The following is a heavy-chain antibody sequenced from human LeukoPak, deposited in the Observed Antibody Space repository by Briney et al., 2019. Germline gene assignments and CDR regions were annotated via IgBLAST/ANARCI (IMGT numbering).Heavy chain of an antibody. D-gene: IGHD2-2*01. J-gene: IGHJ6*04. CDR1: GGSISSYY. Sequence: SETLSLTCTVSGGSISSYYWSWIRQPPGKGLEWIGYIYDSGSTSYNPSLKSRVTISVDTSKNQFSLKVNSVTAADTAVYYCARECSSTSCYLPPVWGKGTTVTVSS. V-gene: IGHV4-59*01. CDR2: IYDSGST. CDR3: ARECSSTSCYLPPV.